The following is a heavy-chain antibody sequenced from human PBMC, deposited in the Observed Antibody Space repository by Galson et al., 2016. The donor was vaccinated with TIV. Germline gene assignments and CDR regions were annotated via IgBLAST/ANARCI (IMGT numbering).Heavy chain of an antibody. V-gene: IGHV5-51*01. D-gene: IGHD3-3*01. Sequence: QSGAEVKKPGGSLKISCKTSGYRFSHSWIGWVRQKPGKGLEWVGHIYPGDSDTRYSPSFQGHVTISAHTSIDTAYLQWGSLKASDTAIYYCARHGYDFWNGQDYFFYGMDVWGQGTTVTVSS. J-gene: IGHJ6*02. CDR3: ARHGYDFWNGQDYFFYGMDV. CDR2: IYPGDSDT. CDR1: GYRFSHSW.